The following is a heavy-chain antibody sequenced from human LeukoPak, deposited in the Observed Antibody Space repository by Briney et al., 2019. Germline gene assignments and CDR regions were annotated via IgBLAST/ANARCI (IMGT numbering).Heavy chain of an antibody. D-gene: IGHD1-26*01. CDR2: IYYSGST. Sequence: SETLSLTCTVSGGSISSYYWGWIRQPAGKGLEWIGRIYYSGSTNYNPSLKSRVTISVDTSKNQFSLKLSSVTAADTAVYYCARHVGATTYFDYWGQGTLVTVSS. CDR3: ARHVGATTYFDY. J-gene: IGHJ4*02. V-gene: IGHV4-59*08. CDR1: GGSISSYY.